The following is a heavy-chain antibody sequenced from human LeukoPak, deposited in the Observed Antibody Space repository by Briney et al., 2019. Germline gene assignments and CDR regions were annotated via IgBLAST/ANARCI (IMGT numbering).Heavy chain of an antibody. CDR1: GFTFNAFG. CDR2: IGTTSGAI. D-gene: IGHD2-21*02. CDR3: ARFRTWGDKAFDY. Sequence: QPGGSLRLSCAASGFTFNAFGMNWVRQAPGKGLEWVSYIGTTSGAIYYADSVKGRFTISRDSAKNSLYLQMNSLRAEDTAVYYCARFRTWGDKAFDYWGQGTLVTASS. V-gene: IGHV3-48*01. J-gene: IGHJ4*02.